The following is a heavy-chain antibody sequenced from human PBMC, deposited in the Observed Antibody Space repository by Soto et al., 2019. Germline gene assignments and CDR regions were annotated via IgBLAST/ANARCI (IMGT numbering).Heavy chain of an antibody. V-gene: IGHV1-69*13. Sequence: GASVKVSCKASGGTFSSYAISWVRQAPGQGLEWMGGIIPIFGTANYAQKFQGRVTITADESTSTAYMELSSLRSEDTAVYYCASPSPSTTGLGAFDIWGQGTMVTVS. CDR1: GGTFSSYA. D-gene: IGHD1-1*01. J-gene: IGHJ3*02. CDR2: IIPIFGTA. CDR3: ASPSPSTTGLGAFDI.